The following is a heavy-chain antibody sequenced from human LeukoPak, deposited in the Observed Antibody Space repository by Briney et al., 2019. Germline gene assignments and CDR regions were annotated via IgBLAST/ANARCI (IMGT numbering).Heavy chain of an antibody. CDR1: GYSFTSYW. V-gene: IGHV5-51*01. D-gene: IGHD3-10*01. J-gene: IGHJ4*02. CDR2: IYPGDSDT. Sequence: GESLKISCKGSGYSFTSYWIGWVRQMPGKGLEWMGIIYPGDSDTRYSPSFQGQVTISADRSISTAYLQWSSLKASDTAMYYRARGEGGENGYGPPPLDYGGQGPLVTVS. CDR3: ARGEGGENGYGPPPLDY.